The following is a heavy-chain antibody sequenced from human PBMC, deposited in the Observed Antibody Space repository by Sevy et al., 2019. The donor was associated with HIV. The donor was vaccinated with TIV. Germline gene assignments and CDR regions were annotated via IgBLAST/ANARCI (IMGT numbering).Heavy chain of an antibody. CDR3: AREMVRGVYGMDV. V-gene: IGHV3-21*01. D-gene: IGHD3-10*01. Sequence: GGSLRLSCAASGFTFSSYSMNWVRQAPGKGLEWVSSISSSSSYIYYADSVNGRVTISRDNAKNSLYLQMNSLSAEDTAVYYCAREMVRGVYGMDVWGQGTTVTVSS. CDR1: GFTFSSYS. J-gene: IGHJ6*02. CDR2: ISSSSSYI.